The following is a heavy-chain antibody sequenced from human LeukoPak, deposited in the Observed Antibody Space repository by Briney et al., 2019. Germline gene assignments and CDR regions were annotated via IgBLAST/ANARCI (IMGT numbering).Heavy chain of an antibody. J-gene: IGHJ4*02. D-gene: IGHD5-24*01. CDR1: GGSISSGGYY. V-gene: IGHV4-30-2*01. CDR2: INHSGST. Sequence: SQTLSLTCTVSGGSISSGGYYWSWIRQPPGKGLEWIGEINHSGSTNYNPSLKSRVTISVDTPKNQFSLKLSSVTAADTAVYYCARGNYRTPDYWGQGILVTVSS. CDR3: ARGNYRTPDY.